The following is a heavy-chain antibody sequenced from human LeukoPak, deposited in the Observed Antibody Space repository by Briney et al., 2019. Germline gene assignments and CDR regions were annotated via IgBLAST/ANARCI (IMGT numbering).Heavy chain of an antibody. CDR1: GYTFTSYG. D-gene: IGHD1-26*01. Sequence: ASVKVSCKASGYTFTSYGISWARQAPGQGHEWMGWISAYNGNTNYAQKLQGRVTMTTDTSTSTAYMELRSLRSGDTAVYYCARDPGGGSPTVFDIWGQGTMVTVSS. J-gene: IGHJ3*02. V-gene: IGHV1-18*01. CDR3: ARDPGGGSPTVFDI. CDR2: ISAYNGNT.